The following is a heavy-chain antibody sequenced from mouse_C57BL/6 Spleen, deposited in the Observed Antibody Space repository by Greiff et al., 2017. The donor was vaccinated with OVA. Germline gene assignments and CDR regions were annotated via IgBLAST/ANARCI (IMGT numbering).Heavy chain of an antibody. CDR1: GYTFTSYW. CDR2: IDPSDSYT. V-gene: IGHV1-69*01. D-gene: IGHD2-5*01. J-gene: IGHJ1*03. Sequence: QVQLQQPGAELVMPGASVKLSCKASGYTFTSYWMHWVKQRPGQGLEWIGEIDPSDSYTNYNQKFKGKSTLTVDKSSSTAYMQLSSLTSEAAAVYYCARRVDSNYRYWYFDVWGTGTTVTVSS. CDR3: ARRVDSNYRYWYFDV.